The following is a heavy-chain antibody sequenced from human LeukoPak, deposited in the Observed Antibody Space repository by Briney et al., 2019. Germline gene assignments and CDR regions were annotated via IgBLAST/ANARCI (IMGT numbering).Heavy chain of an antibody. CDR1: GYTFTGYY. V-gene: IGHV1-2*02. J-gene: IGHJ4*02. Sequence: ASVKVSCKASGYTFTGYYMHWVRQAPGQGLEWMGWINPNSGGTNYAQKFQGRVTMTRDTSTSTVYMELSSLRSEDTAVYYCASGDCSGGSCHIEWGYWGQGTLVTVSS. D-gene: IGHD2-15*01. CDR2: INPNSGGT. CDR3: ASGDCSGGSCHIEWGY.